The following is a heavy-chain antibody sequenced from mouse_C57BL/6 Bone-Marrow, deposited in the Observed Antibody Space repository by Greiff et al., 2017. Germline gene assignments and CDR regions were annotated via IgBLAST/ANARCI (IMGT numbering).Heavy chain of an antibody. V-gene: IGHV1-82*01. CDR2: IYPGDGDT. J-gene: IGHJ2*01. CDR1: GYAFSSSW. CDR3: ARWGYYGSSYDVFDY. Sequence: QVQLQQSGPELVKPGASVKISCKASGYAFSSSWMNWVKQRPGKGLEWIGRIYPGDGDTNYNGKFKGKATLTADKSSSTAYMQLSSLTSEDSAVFFCARWGYYGSSYDVFDYWGQGTTLTVSS. D-gene: IGHD1-1*01.